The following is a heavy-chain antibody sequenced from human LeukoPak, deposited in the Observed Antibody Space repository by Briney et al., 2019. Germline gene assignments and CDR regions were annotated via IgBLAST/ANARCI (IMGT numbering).Heavy chain of an antibody. V-gene: IGHV4-61*01. CDR1: SGSVSSGSYY. J-gene: IGHJ4*02. D-gene: IGHD6-19*01. CDR2: IYYSGST. CDR3: ARGHYSSGWTGFGY. Sequence: PSETLSLTCTVSSGSVSSGSYYWSWIRQPPGRGLEWIGYIYYSGSTNYNPSLKSRVTISVDTSKNQFSLKLSSVTAADTAVYYCARGHYSSGWTGFGYWGQGTLVAVSS.